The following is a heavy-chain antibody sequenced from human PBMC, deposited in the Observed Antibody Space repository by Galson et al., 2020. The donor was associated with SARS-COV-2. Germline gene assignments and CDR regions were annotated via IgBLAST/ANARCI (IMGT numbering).Heavy chain of an antibody. Sequence: GRSLRLSCAASRFTFSDHAMHWVRQAPGKGLEWVAQIFFDGSEKYYGDSVRGRFTISRDSSKNTVYLQMNNLRVDDTAVYYCARDGQSSRGWAFDYWGQGTLLTVSS. J-gene: IGHJ4*02. CDR1: RFTFSDHA. V-gene: IGHV3-33*01. CDR2: IFFDGSEK. CDR3: ARDGQSSRGWAFDY. D-gene: IGHD6-19*01.